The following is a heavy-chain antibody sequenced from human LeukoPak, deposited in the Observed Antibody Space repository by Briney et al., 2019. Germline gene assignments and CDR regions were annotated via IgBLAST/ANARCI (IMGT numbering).Heavy chain of an antibody. CDR3: ARAYYDFWSGYLDY. CDR1: GGSFSGYY. D-gene: IGHD3-3*01. CDR2: INHSGST. Sequence: PSETLSLTCAVYGGSFSGYYWSWIRQPPGKGLEWIGEINHSGSTNYKPSLKSRVTISVDTSKNQFSLKLSSVTAADTAVYYCARAYYDFWSGYLDYWGQGTLVTVSS. V-gene: IGHV4-34*01. J-gene: IGHJ4*02.